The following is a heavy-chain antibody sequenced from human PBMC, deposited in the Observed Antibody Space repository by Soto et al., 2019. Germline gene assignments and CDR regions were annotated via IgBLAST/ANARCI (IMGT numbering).Heavy chain of an antibody. CDR1: GFTFRTYG. CDR2: IWYDASNK. D-gene: IGHD3-10*01. V-gene: IGHV3-33*01. J-gene: IGHJ4*02. Sequence: VQLVESGGGVVQPGRSLRLSCAASGFTFRTYGMYWVRQAPGKGLEWVAVIWYDASNKYYADSVKGRFTISRDNSENTLYLQMNSLRAEDTAVYYCARGRVNFGELDVWGQGTLVTVSS. CDR3: ARGRVNFGELDV.